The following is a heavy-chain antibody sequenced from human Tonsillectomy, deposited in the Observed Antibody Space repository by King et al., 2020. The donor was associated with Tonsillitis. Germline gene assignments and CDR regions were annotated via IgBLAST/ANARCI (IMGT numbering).Heavy chain of an antibody. Sequence: VQLVESGGGLVKPGGSLRLSCAASGFTFTSYTMKWVRQAPGKGLEWVSSIGRHSSYIHSADSVQGRFTISRDDAKRSLYLQMDSLRADDTAVYYCARGNGGEDIWGQGTVVTVSS. CDR1: GFTFTSYT. J-gene: IGHJ3*02. V-gene: IGHV3-21*01. CDR2: IGRHSSYI. D-gene: IGHD3-10*01. CDR3: ARGNGGEDI.